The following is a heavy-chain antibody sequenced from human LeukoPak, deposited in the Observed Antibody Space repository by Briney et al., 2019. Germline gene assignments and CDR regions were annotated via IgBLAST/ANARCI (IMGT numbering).Heavy chain of an antibody. V-gene: IGHV1-8*01. CDR1: GYTFTSYD. CDR2: MNPNSGNT. CDR3: ARDSWHYYDSSGYSDN. Sequence: ASVKVSCKASGYTFTSYDINWVRQATGQGPEWMGWMNPNSGNTGYAQKFQGRVTMTRNTSISTAYMELSTLRSEDTAVYYCARDSWHYYDSSGYSDNWGQGTLVTVSS. J-gene: IGHJ4*02. D-gene: IGHD3-22*01.